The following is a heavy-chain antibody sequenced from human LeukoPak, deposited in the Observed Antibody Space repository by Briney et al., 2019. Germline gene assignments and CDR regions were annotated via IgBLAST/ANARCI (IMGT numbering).Heavy chain of an antibody. CDR1: GFTVISNY. V-gene: IGHV3-53*01. D-gene: IGHD3-10*01. CDR3: ARMSMVRGVINDY. J-gene: IGHJ4*02. Sequence: PGGSRRLSCAASGFTVISNYMSWVRQAPGKGLEWVSVIYSGGSTYYADSVKGRFTTSRDNSKNTLYLQMDSLRAEDTAVYYCARMSMVRGVINDYWGQGTLVTVSS. CDR2: IYSGGST.